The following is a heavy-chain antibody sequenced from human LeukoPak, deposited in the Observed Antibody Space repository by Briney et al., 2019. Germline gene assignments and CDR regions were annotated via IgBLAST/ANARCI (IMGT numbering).Heavy chain of an antibody. CDR2: INHRGST. CDR1: GGSFSGYY. D-gene: IGHD3-22*01. CDR3: ARGRYYYDSSGYWYYFDY. V-gene: IGHV4-34*01. J-gene: IGHJ4*02. Sequence: PSETLSLTCAVYGGSFSGYYWSWIRQPPGKGLEWIGEINHRGSTNYNPSLKSRVTISVDTSKNQFSLKLSSVTAADTAVYYCARGRYYYDSSGYWYYFDYWGQGTLVTVSS.